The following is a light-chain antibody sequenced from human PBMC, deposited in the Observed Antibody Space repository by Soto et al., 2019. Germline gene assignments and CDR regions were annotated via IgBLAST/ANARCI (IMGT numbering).Light chain of an antibody. CDR1: QSVTSNY. Sequence: EIVLTQSPGTLSLSPGERATLSCRASQSVTSNYLAWYQQKPGQAPRLLVYGASSRATGISDRSSGSGSGTDFTLTISRLEPEDFAVYYCQHYVSPPITFGQGTRLEIK. J-gene: IGKJ5*01. CDR3: QHYVSPPIT. V-gene: IGKV3-20*01. CDR2: GAS.